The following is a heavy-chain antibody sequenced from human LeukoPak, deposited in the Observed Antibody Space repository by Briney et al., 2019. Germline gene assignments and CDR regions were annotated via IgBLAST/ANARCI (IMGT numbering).Heavy chain of an antibody. CDR2: ILFDGSDQ. CDR1: GFTFSNYA. CDR3: ARDQTVRESYYYYYMDV. V-gene: IGHV3-30-3*01. Sequence: PGGSLRLSCAASGFTFSNYAIHWVRQAPGKGLEWVAVILFDGSDQYYADSVKGRFTISRDNSKNTLYLQMNSLRAEDTAVYYCARDQTVRESYYYYYMDVWGKGTTVTVSS. D-gene: IGHD3-10*01. J-gene: IGHJ6*03.